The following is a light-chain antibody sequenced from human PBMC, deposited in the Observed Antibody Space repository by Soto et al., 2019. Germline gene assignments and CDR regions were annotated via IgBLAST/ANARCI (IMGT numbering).Light chain of an antibody. V-gene: IGLV2-8*01. CDR3: SSYTSSSTLV. J-gene: IGLJ1*01. CDR1: SSDIGDYNY. CDR2: EVT. Sequence: QSALTQPPSASGSPGQSVTFSCTGTSSDIGDYNYVSWYQQHPGKAPKLMIYEVTKRPSGVPDRFSGSKSGNTASLIISGLQAEDEADYYCSSYTSSSTLVFGTGTKLTVL.